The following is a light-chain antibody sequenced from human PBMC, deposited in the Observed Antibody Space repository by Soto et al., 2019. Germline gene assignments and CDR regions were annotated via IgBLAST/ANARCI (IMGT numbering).Light chain of an antibody. V-gene: IGKV3D-20*02. CDR3: QQRSNWPPAAVT. CDR2: DAS. CDR1: RIVSSSY. J-gene: IGKJ5*01. Sequence: DIVLTQSPAPLAFSAGERATLSCTASRIVSSSYLAWYQQKPGQAPRLLIYDASNRATGIPARFSGSGSGTDFTLTISSLEPEDFAVYYCQQRSNWPPAAVTFGQGTRLEIK.